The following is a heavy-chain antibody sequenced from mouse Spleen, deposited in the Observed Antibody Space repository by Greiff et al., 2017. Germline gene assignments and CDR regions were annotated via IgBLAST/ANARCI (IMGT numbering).Heavy chain of an antibody. Sequence: VKLQESGAELVRPGASVTLSCKASGHTFTDYEMHWVKQTPVHGLEWIGAIDPETGGTAYNQKFKGKAILTADKSSSTAYMELRSLTSEDSAVYYCTRHGDYDGFAYWGQGTLVTVSA. D-gene: IGHD2-4*01. CDR2: IDPETGGT. J-gene: IGHJ3*01. V-gene: IGHV1-15*01. CDR3: TRHGDYDGFAY. CDR1: GHTFTDYE.